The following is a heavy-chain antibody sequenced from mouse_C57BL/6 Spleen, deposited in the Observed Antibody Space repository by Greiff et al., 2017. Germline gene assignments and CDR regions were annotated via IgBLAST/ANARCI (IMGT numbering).Heavy chain of an antibody. V-gene: IGHV5-17*01. D-gene: IGHD4-1*01. CDR3: AKLGDY. J-gene: IGHJ2*01. CDR1: GFTFSDYG. Sequence: EVQGVESGGGLVKPGGSLKLSCAASGFTFSDYGMHWVRQAPEKGLEWVAYISSGSSTIYYADPVKGRFTISRDNAKNTLFLQMTSLRSEDTAMYYCAKLGDYWGQGTTLTVSS. CDR2: ISSGSSTI.